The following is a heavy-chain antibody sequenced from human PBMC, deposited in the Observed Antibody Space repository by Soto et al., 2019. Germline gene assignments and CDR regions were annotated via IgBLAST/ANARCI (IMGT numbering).Heavy chain of an antibody. D-gene: IGHD2-15*01. CDR2: IYYSGST. Sequence: QVQLQESGPGLVKPSQTLSLTCTVSGGSISSGXYXXXXXXXXPGKGLEWIGYIYYSGSTYYNPSLKSRVNISVDTSKHQFSLKLSSVNAADTAVYYCASQTVVTGRGAFDIWGQGTMVTVSS. V-gene: IGHV4-31*03. J-gene: IGHJ3*02. CDR1: GGSISSGXYX. CDR3: ASQTVVTGRGAFDI.